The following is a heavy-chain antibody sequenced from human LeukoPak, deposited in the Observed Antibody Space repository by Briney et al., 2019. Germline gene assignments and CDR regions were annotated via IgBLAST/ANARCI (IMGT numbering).Heavy chain of an antibody. CDR2: IYTSGST. D-gene: IGHD4-17*01. V-gene: IGHV4-4*07. CDR1: GGSIRSYY. Sequence: PSEPLSLTCTVSGGSIRSYYWSWIRQPAGKGREWIGRIYTSGSTNYNTSLKSRVTMSVDTAKNQFSLKLTSVAAADTAVYYCARLTVTTWDWFDPWGRGTLVSVSS. CDR3: ARLTVTTWDWFDP. J-gene: IGHJ5*02.